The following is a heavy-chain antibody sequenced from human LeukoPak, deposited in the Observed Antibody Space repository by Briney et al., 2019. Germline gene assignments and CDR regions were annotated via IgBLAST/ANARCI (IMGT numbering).Heavy chain of an antibody. CDR3: ARAAGGGYFDF. J-gene: IGHJ4*02. V-gene: IGHV1-18*01. CDR1: GYSFTSYG. D-gene: IGHD6-13*01. Sequence: EASVKVSCTASGYSFTSYGISWVRQAPGQGLKWMGWISAYNSNTNYAQNLQGRVTMTTDTSTSTVYLDLRSLRSDDTAVYYCARAAGGGYFDFWGQGTLVTVSS. CDR2: ISAYNSNT.